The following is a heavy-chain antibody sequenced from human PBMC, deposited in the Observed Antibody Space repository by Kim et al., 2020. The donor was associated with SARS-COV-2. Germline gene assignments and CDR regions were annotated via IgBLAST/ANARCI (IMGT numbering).Heavy chain of an antibody. J-gene: IGHJ3*02. CDR2: ISGSGGST. D-gene: IGHD7-27*01. V-gene: IGHV3-23*01. Sequence: GGSLRLSCAASGFTFSSYAMSWVRQAPGKGLEWVSAISGSGGSTYYADPVKGRFTISRDNSKNTLYLQMNSLRAEDTAVYYCAKDLTGDDAFDIWGQGTMVTVSS. CDR3: AKDLTGDDAFDI. CDR1: GFTFSSYA.